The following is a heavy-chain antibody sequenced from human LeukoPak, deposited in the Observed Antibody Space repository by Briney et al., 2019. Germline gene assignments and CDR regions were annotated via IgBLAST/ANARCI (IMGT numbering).Heavy chain of an antibody. CDR3: ARALEVLRYFDWLPNTKLGGAFDI. J-gene: IGHJ3*02. CDR2: IIPIFGTA. Sequence: GASVKVSCKASGGTFSSYAISWVRQAPGQGLEWMGGIIPIFGTANYAQEFQGRVTITADKSTSTAYMELSSLRSEDTAVYYCARALEVLRYFDWLPNTKLGGAFDIWGQGTMVTVSS. V-gene: IGHV1-69*06. CDR1: GGTFSSYA. D-gene: IGHD3-9*01.